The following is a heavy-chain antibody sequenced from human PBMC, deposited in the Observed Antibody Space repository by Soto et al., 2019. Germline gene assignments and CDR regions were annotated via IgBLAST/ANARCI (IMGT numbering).Heavy chain of an antibody. CDR1: GFIFRNFG. D-gene: IGHD6-13*01. CDR3: AKGGQQLVRWSIDS. V-gene: IGHV3-30*18. J-gene: IGHJ4*02. Sequence: QVQLVESGGGVVQPGRSLRLSCAASGFIFRNFGMHWVRQAPGKGLEWVAVIAYDGGNTHYAGSVQGRFSISRDNSKRPLNLQMDSLGPEDTAVYFCAKGGQQLVRWSIDSWGQGPLVTVSA. CDR2: IAYDGGNT.